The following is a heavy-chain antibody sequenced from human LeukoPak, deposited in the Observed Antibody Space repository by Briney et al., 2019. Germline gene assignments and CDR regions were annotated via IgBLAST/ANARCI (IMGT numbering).Heavy chain of an antibody. J-gene: IGHJ6*03. D-gene: IGHD2-21*02. CDR2: ISYDGSNI. CDR1: GFTFSSYG. V-gene: IGHV3-30*18. Sequence: GSLRLSCAAPGFTFSSYGMHWVRQAPGKGVEWVAVISYDGSNINYAESVKGRFTISRDNSKNTLYLQMNSLRAEDTAVYYCAKDQYFVTGYYSHMDVWGKGTTVTISS. CDR3: AKDQYFVTGYYSHMDV.